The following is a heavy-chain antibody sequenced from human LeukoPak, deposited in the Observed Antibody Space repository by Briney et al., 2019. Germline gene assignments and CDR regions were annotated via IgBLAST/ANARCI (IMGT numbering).Heavy chain of an antibody. J-gene: IGHJ4*02. Sequence: PGGSLRLSCAASGFTFSRHGMHWVRQAPGKGLEWVAVISYDGSNKYYADSVKGRFTISRDNSKNTLYLQMNSLRAEDTAVCYCASQFHGSSHPGYWGQGTLVTVSS. CDR2: ISYDGSNK. V-gene: IGHV3-30*03. CDR3: ASQFHGSSHPGY. CDR1: GFTFSRHG. D-gene: IGHD6-13*01.